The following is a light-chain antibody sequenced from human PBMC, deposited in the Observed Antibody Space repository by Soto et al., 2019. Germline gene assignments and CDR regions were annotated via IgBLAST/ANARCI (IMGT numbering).Light chain of an antibody. J-gene: IGLJ1*01. CDR3: SSYTSSSTPYYV. V-gene: IGLV2-14*01. CDR1: SSDVGAYNY. Sequence: QSALTQPASVSGSPGQSITFSCTGTSSDVGAYNYVSWYQQHPGKAPKLMIYEVSNRPSGVSNRFSGSKSGNTASLTISGLQAEDEADYYCSSYTSSSTPYYVFGTGTKLTVL. CDR2: EVS.